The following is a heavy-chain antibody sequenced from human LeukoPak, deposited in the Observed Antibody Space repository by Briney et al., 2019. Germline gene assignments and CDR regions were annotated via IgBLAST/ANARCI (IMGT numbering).Heavy chain of an antibody. D-gene: IGHD2-15*01. CDR1: GYRFSSYW. CDR3: ARQENCSGGSCYTWFDP. CDR2: IYPGDSDI. J-gene: IGHJ5*02. Sequence: GESLKISCKDSGYRFSSYWIAWVRQMPGKGLEYIGIIYPGDSDIRYSPSFQGLVTISADKSISTAYLQWSSLKASDTAMYYCARQENCSGGSCYTWFDPWGQGTLVTVSS. V-gene: IGHV5-51*01.